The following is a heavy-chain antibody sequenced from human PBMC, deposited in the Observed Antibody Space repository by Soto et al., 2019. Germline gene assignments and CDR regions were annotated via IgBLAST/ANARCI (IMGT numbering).Heavy chain of an antibody. J-gene: IGHJ5*02. CDR3: AGVLGGEIWFDP. V-gene: IGHV4-30-4*01. CDR2: IYYSGST. CDR1: GGSISSGDYY. Sequence: SETLSLTCTVSGGSISSGDYYWSWIRQPPGKGLEWIGYIYYSGSTYYNPSLKSRVTISVHTSNNQFSLKLSSVTAADTAVYYCAGVLGGEIWFDPWGQGTLVAVSS. D-gene: IGHD3-10*01.